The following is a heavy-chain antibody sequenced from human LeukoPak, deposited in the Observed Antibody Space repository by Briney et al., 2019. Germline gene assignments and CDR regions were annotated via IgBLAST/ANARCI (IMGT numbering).Heavy chain of an antibody. J-gene: IGHJ6*02. Sequence: GESLKISCKGARYSFTSSWIAWVRQMPGKGLEWMGIIYLGDSDTRYSPSFQGQVTISADKSISTAYLQWSSLKASDTAIYFCVYCNGGSSSYGMDVWGQGTTVTVSS. D-gene: IGHD2-15*01. CDR1: RYSFTSSW. V-gene: IGHV5-51*01. CDR2: IYLGDSDT. CDR3: VYCNGGSSSYGMDV.